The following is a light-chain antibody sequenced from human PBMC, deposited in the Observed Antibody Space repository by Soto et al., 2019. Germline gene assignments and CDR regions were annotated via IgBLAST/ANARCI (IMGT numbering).Light chain of an antibody. V-gene: IGKV3-20*01. Sequence: EIGVTQSPATLSLSAGERATLSCRASQSVSSYLAWYQQKPGQAPRLLIYGASTRATDVPDRFSGSGSGADFTLTISRLEPEDFAVYYCQQYGSSPPRTFGQGTKVDIK. CDR2: GAS. J-gene: IGKJ1*01. CDR1: QSVSSY. CDR3: QQYGSSPPRT.